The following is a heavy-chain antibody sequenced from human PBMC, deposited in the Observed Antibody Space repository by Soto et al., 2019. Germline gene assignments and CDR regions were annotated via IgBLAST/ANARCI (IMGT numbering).Heavy chain of an antibody. J-gene: IGHJ4*02. CDR1: GYTFTDYA. Sequence: QVQLVQSGAEVKKPGASVKVSCKASGYTFTDYAMHWVRQAPGQRLEWVGWISTGNGNTKYSQKFQGRVTITRDTSATTAYMVLSSLRSEDTAVYYCAKGSQMWTPDYWGQGTLVTVSS. CDR2: ISTGNGNT. CDR3: AKGSQMWTPDY. V-gene: IGHV1-3*04. D-gene: IGHD2-21*01.